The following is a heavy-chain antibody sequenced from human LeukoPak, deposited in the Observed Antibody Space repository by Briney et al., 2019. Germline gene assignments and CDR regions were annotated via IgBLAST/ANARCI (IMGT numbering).Heavy chain of an antibody. CDR1: GFTSTNFA. J-gene: IGHJ4*02. D-gene: IGHD3-16*01. V-gene: IGHV1-58*01. Sequence: SAKVSCKASGFTSTNFAVQWVRQARGQRLEWIGWIIVGSGATKCAQDFQERVTITRDLSTSTLYMELRSLTSEDTAVYYCAADLSNPRMGASYLDSWGQGTLVTVSS. CDR3: AADLSNPRMGASYLDS. CDR2: IIVGSGAT.